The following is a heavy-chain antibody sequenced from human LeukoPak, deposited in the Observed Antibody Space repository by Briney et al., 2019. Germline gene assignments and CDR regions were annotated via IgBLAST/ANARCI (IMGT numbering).Heavy chain of an antibody. CDR2: IYYHENT. D-gene: IGHD1-1*01. Sequence: SSETLSLTCTVSGYSISSGYYWGWIRQPPGKGLEWIGSIYYHENTYYNSSLKSRVTISVDTSKNQFSLKLNSVAAADTAVYFCARRAYSTAYWKHFDSWGQGTLVTVSS. CDR1: GYSISSGYY. V-gene: IGHV4-38-2*02. J-gene: IGHJ4*02. CDR3: ARRAYSTAYWKHFDS.